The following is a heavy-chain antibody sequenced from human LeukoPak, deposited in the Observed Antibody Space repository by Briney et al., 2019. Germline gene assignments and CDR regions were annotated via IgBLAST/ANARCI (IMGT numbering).Heavy chain of an antibody. CDR1: GGSFGGYY. CDR2: INHSGST. CDR3: ARGRRTGVFDP. V-gene: IGHV4-34*01. D-gene: IGHD3/OR15-3a*01. Sequence: SETLSLTCAVYGGSFGGYYWSWIRQPPGKGLEWIGEINHSGSTNYNPSLKSRVTISVDTSKNQFSLKLSSVTAADTAVYYCARGRRTGVFDPWGQGTLVTVSS. J-gene: IGHJ5*02.